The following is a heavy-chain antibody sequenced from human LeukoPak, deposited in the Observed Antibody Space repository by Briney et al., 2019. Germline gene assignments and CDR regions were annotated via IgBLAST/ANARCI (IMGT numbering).Heavy chain of an antibody. CDR1: GFTFSDNY. J-gene: IGHJ5*01. Sequence: GGSLRLSCAASGFTFSDNYMTWVRQAPGKGLEWLSYISGNGGDIQYADSVKGRFTISRDNAKNLLYLQMNSLRAEDTAVYYCAKDVLRYFDWFKSWGQGTLVTVSS. D-gene: IGHD3-9*01. CDR2: ISGNGGDI. V-gene: IGHV3-11*01. CDR3: AKDVLRYFDWFKS.